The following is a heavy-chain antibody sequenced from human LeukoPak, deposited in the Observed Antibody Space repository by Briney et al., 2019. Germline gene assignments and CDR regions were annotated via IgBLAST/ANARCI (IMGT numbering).Heavy chain of an antibody. CDR3: AKTPLAVAPGDFFDY. CDR2: ISGSGGST. Sequence: PGGSLRLSCEASGFTFSSYAMSWVRQAPGKGLEWVSAISGSGGSTYYADSVKGRFTISRDNSKNTLYLQMDSLRADDTAVYYCAKTPLAVAPGDFFDYWGQGTLVTVSS. D-gene: IGHD6-19*01. CDR1: GFTFSSYA. V-gene: IGHV3-23*01. J-gene: IGHJ4*02.